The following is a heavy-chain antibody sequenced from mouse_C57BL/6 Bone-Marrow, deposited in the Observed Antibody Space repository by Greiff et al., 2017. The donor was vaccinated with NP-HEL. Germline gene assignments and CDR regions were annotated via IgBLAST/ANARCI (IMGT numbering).Heavy chain of an antibody. Sequence: VQLQQSGPGLVQPSQSLSITCTVSGFSLTSYGVHWVRQSPGKGLEWLGVIWSGGGTEYNAAFIYRMSISKENSKSQVFFKMNTLQADDTAIYYCARKARRAIDYWGQGTSVTVSS. D-gene: IGHD3-3*01. J-gene: IGHJ4*01. CDR1: GFSLTSYG. CDR2: IWSGGGT. CDR3: ARKARRAIDY. V-gene: IGHV2-2*01.